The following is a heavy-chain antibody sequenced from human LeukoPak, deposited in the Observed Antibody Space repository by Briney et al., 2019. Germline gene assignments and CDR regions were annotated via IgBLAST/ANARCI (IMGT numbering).Heavy chain of an antibody. Sequence: GGSLRLSCAASGFTFSAHYMSWIRQAPGKGLEWVSYISSSGTTIYYADSVKGRCTISRDNAKNSLYLQMNSLRTEDTAVYYCARGDCSSTSCYYFDYWGQGTLVTVSS. V-gene: IGHV3-11*04. CDR3: ARGDCSSTSCYYFDY. D-gene: IGHD2-2*01. J-gene: IGHJ4*02. CDR1: GFTFSAHY. CDR2: ISSSGTTI.